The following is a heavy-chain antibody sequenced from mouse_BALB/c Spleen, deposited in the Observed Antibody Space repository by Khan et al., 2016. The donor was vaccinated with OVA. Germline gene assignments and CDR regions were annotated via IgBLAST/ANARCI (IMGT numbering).Heavy chain of an antibody. V-gene: IGHV1S137*01. J-gene: IGHJ4*01. CDR2: ISTYYGDA. CDR1: GYTFTDYA. Sequence: QVQLKESGAELVRPGVSVKISCKGSGYTFTDYAMHWVKQSHAKSLKWIGVISTYYGDANYNQQFKGKATMTVDKSSNTAYMDLARLTSEDSAIYYCARGGLALYTMDYWGQGTSVTVSS. CDR3: ARGGLALYTMDY.